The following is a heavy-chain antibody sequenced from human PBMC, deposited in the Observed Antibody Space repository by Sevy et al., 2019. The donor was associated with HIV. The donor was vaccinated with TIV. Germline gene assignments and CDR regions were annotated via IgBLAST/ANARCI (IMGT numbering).Heavy chain of an antibody. CDR2: ITHRGTT. Sequence: SETLSLTCAVYGGSFSSYYWTWVRQPPGKGREGIGGITHRGTTNYNPSLKSRVTISVDMSKNRFSLRLRSVTAADTAVYYCAGFGELESGYWGQGSLVTVSS. V-gene: IGHV4-34*01. CDR3: AGFGELESGY. CDR1: GGSFSSYY. J-gene: IGHJ4*02. D-gene: IGHD3-10*01.